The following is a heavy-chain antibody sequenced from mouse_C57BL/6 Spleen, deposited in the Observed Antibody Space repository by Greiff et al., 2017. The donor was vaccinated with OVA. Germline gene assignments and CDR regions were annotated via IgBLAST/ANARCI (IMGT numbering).Heavy chain of an antibody. J-gene: IGHJ4*01. CDR1: GYTFTDYY. CDR2: IYPGSGNT. Sequence: QVQLQQSGPELVKPGASVKISCKASGYTFTDYYINWVKQRPGQGLEWIGWIYPGSGNTKYNEKFKGKATLTVDTSSSTAYMQLSSLTSEDSAVYFCARSLYYSNYDYYAMDYWGQGTSVTVSS. D-gene: IGHD2-5*01. CDR3: ARSLYYSNYDYYAMDY. V-gene: IGHV1-84*01.